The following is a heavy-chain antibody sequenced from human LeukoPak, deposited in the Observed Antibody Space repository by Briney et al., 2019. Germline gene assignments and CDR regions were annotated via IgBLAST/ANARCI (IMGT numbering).Heavy chain of an antibody. Sequence: HAGGSLRVSCEASGFTFSAYWMHWIRHVPGKGLVWVSSINKDASITRYADSVKGRFTISRDNAGNTLYVEMNSLRAEDTAVYYCARAASAYNSDYYFDYWGQGTLVTVSS. V-gene: IGHV3-74*01. J-gene: IGHJ4*02. CDR1: GFTFSAYW. D-gene: IGHD1-1*01. CDR3: ARAASAYNSDYYFDY. CDR2: INKDASIT.